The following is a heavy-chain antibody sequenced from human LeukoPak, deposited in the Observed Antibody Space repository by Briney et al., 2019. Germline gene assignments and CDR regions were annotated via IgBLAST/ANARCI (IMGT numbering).Heavy chain of an antibody. D-gene: IGHD1-26*01. Sequence: GGSLRLSCAASGFNFYTYAMTWVRQAPGKGLEWVSGISASGADIYYADSVQGRFTISRDNSKNTLYLQMNSLRDEDTAIYYCTKARGGSHWGGDYWGQGTLVTVSS. CDR3: TKARGGSHWGGDY. CDR1: GFNFYTYA. J-gene: IGHJ4*02. CDR2: ISASGADI. V-gene: IGHV3-23*01.